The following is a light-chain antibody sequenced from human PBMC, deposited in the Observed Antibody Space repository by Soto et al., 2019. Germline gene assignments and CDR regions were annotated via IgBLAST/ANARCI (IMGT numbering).Light chain of an antibody. Sequence: DIEITRAPSSLYAYVGDRVTITCRASQSISSYLNWYQQKPGKAPKLLIYAASSLQSGVPSRFSGSGSGTDFTLTISRLEPEDFAVYYCQQYGSSSWTFGQGTKVDIK. CDR3: QQYGSSSWT. J-gene: IGKJ1*01. CDR2: AAS. V-gene: IGKV1-39*01. CDR1: QSISSY.